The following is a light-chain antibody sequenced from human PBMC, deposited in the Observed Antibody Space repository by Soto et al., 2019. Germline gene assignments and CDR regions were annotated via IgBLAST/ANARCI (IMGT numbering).Light chain of an antibody. Sequence: QSVLPQPRSVSGSPGQSVTISCTGTSSDVVNYNYVSWYQQHPGKAPKLIIYDVTNRPSGVPDRFSGSKSDNTASLTISGLQAEDEADYYCCSYAGTYTYVLGTGTKV. CDR1: SSDVVNYNY. CDR3: CSYAGTYTYV. CDR2: DVT. J-gene: IGLJ1*01. V-gene: IGLV2-11*01.